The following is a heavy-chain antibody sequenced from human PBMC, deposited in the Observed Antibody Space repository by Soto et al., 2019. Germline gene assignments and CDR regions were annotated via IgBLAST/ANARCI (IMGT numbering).Heavy chain of an antibody. Sequence: VGSLRLSCAASGFTFSSYTLNWVRRAPGKGLEWVATSSDRRTGNTHYSDSVRGRFTLSRDYFRNILFLQMDSLRADDTALYYCTTWLTAHFDYWGRGTQVTVS. CDR3: TTWLTAHFDY. J-gene: IGHJ4*02. D-gene: IGHD2-21*02. CDR2: SSDRRTGNT. CDR1: GFTFSSYT. V-gene: IGHV3-23*01.